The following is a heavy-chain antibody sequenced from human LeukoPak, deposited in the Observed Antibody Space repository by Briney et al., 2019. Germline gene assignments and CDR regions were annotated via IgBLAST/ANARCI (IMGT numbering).Heavy chain of an antibody. CDR1: GFTFSSYA. D-gene: IGHD2-2*02. Sequence: GGSLRLSCADSGFTFSSYAMSWVRQAPGKGLEWVSAISGSGGSTYYADSVKGRFTISRDNSKNTLYLQMNSLRAEDTAVYYCASDIVVVPAAIRWDNWFDPWGQGALVTVSS. J-gene: IGHJ5*02. CDR2: ISGSGGST. CDR3: ASDIVVVPAAIRWDNWFDP. V-gene: IGHV3-23*01.